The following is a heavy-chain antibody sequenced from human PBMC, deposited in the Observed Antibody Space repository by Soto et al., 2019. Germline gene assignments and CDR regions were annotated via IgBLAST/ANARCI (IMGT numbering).Heavy chain of an antibody. D-gene: IGHD2-15*01. J-gene: IGHJ4*02. V-gene: IGHV3-23*01. Sequence: DVQLLESGGGLVQPEGSLRLSCAASGFTISSYAMGWVRQGPGKGLEWVAVVSLGGSTHYADSVRGRFTISRDNSKNTLSLQMNSLTAEDTALYFCAKRRGAGGHFDYWGQGALVTVSS. CDR3: AKRRGAGGHFDY. CDR2: VSLGGST. CDR1: GFTISSYA.